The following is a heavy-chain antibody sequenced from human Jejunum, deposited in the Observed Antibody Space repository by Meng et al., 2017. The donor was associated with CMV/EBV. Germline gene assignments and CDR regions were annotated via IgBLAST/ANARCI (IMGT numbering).Heavy chain of an antibody. V-gene: IGHV3-43*01. J-gene: IGHJ4*02. Sequence: SGFNFDDYTMHWIRPVPGKGLEWVSLIDLDGGGTYYADSVKGRFTISRDNSKNSLYLQMNNLRSEDTAFYYCAKDLGSSSHAFDYWGQGTLVTVSS. CDR3: AKDLGSSSHAFDY. CDR1: GFNFDDYT. D-gene: IGHD6-6*01. CDR2: IDLDGGGT.